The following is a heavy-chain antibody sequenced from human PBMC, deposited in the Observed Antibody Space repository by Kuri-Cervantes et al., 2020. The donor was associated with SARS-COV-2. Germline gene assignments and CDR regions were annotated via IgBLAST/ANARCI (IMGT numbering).Heavy chain of an antibody. V-gene: IGHV4-34*01. CDR1: GGSFSGYY. Sequence: SQTLSLTCAVYGGSFSGYYWSWIRQPPGKGLEWIGEINHSGSTNYNPSLKSRVTISVDTSNNQFSLKLSSVAAADTAVYYCARYGVYYYYYYMDVWGKGTTVTVSS. D-gene: IGHD3-3*01. J-gene: IGHJ6*03. CDR3: ARYGVYYYYYYMDV. CDR2: INHSGST.